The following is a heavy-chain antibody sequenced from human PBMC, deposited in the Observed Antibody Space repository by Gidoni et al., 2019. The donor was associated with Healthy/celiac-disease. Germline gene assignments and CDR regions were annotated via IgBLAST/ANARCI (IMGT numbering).Heavy chain of an antibody. D-gene: IGHD6-13*01. V-gene: IGHV3-23*01. CDR3: AKSGSSYYYYYGMDV. CDR2: ISGSGGST. Sequence: EVQLLESGGGLVQPGGSLLLSCAASGFTFSSYAMSWVRQAPGKGLEWVSAISGSGGSTYYADSVKGRFTISRDNSKNTLYLQMNSLRAEDTAVYYCAKSGSSYYYYYGMDVWGQGTTVTVSS. CDR1: GFTFSSYA. J-gene: IGHJ6*02.